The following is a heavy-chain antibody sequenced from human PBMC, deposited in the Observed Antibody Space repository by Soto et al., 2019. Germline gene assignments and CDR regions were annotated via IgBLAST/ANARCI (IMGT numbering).Heavy chain of an antibody. CDR2: INPNSGGT. CDR1: GYTFTGYY. CDR3: ARDRGIAAAGTLPYYYGMDV. V-gene: IGHV1-2*04. Sequence: ASVKVSCKASGYTFTGYYMHWVRQAPGQGLEWMGWINPNSGGTNYAQKFQGWVTMTRDTSISTAYMELSRLGSDDTAVYYCARDRGIAAAGTLPYYYGMDVWGQGTTVTVSS. J-gene: IGHJ6*02. D-gene: IGHD6-13*01.